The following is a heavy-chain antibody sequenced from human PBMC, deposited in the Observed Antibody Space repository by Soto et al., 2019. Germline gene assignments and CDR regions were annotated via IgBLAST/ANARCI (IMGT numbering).Heavy chain of an antibody. D-gene: IGHD3-10*01. Sequence: GGSLRLSCEASGFTFSIYWMHWVRQAPGKGLVWVSRINSDGSDTRYADSVKGRFTVSRDNAKNTLYLQMNSLRAEDTAVYYCAREWAVGGSWGQGTLVTVSS. V-gene: IGHV3-74*01. CDR1: GFTFSIYW. J-gene: IGHJ5*02. CDR2: INSDGSDT. CDR3: AREWAVGGS.